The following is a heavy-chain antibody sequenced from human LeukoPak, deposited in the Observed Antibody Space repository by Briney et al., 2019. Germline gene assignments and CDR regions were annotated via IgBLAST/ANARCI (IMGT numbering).Heavy chain of an antibody. CDR3: ARTYSSSSSYSDF. Sequence: SETLSLTCTVSGGSISSYYWSWLRQSPGKGLEWIGYIYYSGSTNYNPSLKSRVTISVETSKNQFSLNLTSVTAADTAVYYCARTYSSSSSYSDFWGQGTLVTVSS. D-gene: IGHD6-6*01. J-gene: IGHJ4*02. CDR2: IYYSGST. V-gene: IGHV4-59*01. CDR1: GGSISSYY.